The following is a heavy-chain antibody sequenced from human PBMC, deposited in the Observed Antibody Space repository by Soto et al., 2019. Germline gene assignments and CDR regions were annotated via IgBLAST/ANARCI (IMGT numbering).Heavy chain of an antibody. V-gene: IGHV3-23*01. CDR1: RFTYSSYS. J-gene: IGHJ4*02. CDR2: ISGSGSSA. CDR3: ANGQYQNPHTSG. D-gene: IGHD2-2*01. Sequence: LRLSCPDSRFTYSSYSMTWVRQAPGKGLEWVSIISGSGSSAYYADSVKGRFTVSRDNSKKTLYLQMNSLRVDDTAVYYCANGQYQNPHTSGWGLGTAVAVSS.